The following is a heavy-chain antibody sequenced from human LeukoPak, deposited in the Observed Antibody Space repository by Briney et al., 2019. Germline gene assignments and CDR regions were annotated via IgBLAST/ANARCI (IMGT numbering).Heavy chain of an antibody. Sequence: VASVKVSCKASGYTFTSYEINWVRQATGQGVEWMGWMNPNSGNTGYAQKFQGRVTMTRNTSISTAYMELSSLRSEDTAVYYCARVGIQLWLIYDYWGQGTLVTVSS. V-gene: IGHV1-8*01. CDR1: GYTFTSYE. CDR2: MNPNSGNT. CDR3: ARVGIQLWLIYDY. J-gene: IGHJ4*02. D-gene: IGHD5-18*01.